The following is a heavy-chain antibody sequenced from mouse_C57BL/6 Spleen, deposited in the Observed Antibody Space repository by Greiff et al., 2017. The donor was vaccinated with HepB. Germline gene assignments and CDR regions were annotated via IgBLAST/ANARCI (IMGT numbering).Heavy chain of an antibody. J-gene: IGHJ1*03. D-gene: IGHD1-1*01. CDR3: ARGKYGSSYGYFDV. CDR2: INPSNGGT. CDR1: GYTFTSYW. Sequence: VQLKQPGTELVKPGASVKLSCKASGYTFTSYWMHWVKQRPGQGLEWIGNINPSNGGTNYNEKFKSKATLTVDKSSSTAYMQLSSLTSEDSAVYYCARGKYGSSYGYFDVWGTGTTVTVSS. V-gene: IGHV1-53*01.